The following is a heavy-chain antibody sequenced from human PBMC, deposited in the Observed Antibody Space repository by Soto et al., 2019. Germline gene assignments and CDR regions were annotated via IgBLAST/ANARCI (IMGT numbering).Heavy chain of an antibody. Sequence: PVGSLRLSCAASGFTFSSYGMHWVRQAPGKGLEWVAVISYDGSNKYYADSVKGRFTISRDNSKNTLYLQMNSLRAEDTAVYYCAKDPRGGVVLMNWKGLTGWFDPWGQGTLVTVSS. CDR1: GFTFSSYG. J-gene: IGHJ5*02. CDR3: AKDPRGGVVLMNWKGLTGWFDP. D-gene: IGHD2-8*01. CDR2: ISYDGSNK. V-gene: IGHV3-30*18.